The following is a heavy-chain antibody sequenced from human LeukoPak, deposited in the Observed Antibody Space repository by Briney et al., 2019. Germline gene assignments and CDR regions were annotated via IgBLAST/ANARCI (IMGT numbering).Heavy chain of an antibody. Sequence: GESLKISCKGSGYSFTNYWIAWVRQMPGKGLEWMGIIYPGDSDTRYSPSFQGQVTISADKSITTAYLQWSSLKASDTAVYYCARRAYCGGDCTRAYYSYYAMDVWGQGTTVTVSS. CDR2: IYPGDSDT. CDR3: ARRAYCGGDCTRAYYSYYAMDV. V-gene: IGHV5-51*01. D-gene: IGHD2-21*02. J-gene: IGHJ6*02. CDR1: GYSFTNYW.